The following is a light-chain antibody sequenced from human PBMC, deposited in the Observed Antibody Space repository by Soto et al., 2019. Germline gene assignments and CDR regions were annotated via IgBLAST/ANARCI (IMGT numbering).Light chain of an antibody. CDR3: QQRNSWPRT. CDR2: DAS. CDR1: QSISSD. Sequence: EIVLTQSPATLSLSPGERATVSCRASQSISSDLAWYQQKPGQAPRLLIYDASNSATGIPARFSGSGSGTDFTLTISSLEPEVFAVYYCQQRNSWPRTFGQGTKVEVK. J-gene: IGKJ1*01. V-gene: IGKV3-11*01.